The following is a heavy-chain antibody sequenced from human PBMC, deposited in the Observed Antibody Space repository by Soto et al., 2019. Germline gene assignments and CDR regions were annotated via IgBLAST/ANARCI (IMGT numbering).Heavy chain of an antibody. V-gene: IGHV1-3*01. CDR3: ARDRRSYIAVARSYYYGMDV. Sequence: GASVKVSCKASGYTFTSYAMHWVRQAPGQRLEWMGWINAGNGNTKYSQKFQGRVTITRDTSASTAYMELSSLRSEDTDVYYCARDRRSYIAVARSYYYGMDVWGQGTTVTVSS. D-gene: IGHD6-19*01. J-gene: IGHJ6*02. CDR2: INAGNGNT. CDR1: GYTFTSYA.